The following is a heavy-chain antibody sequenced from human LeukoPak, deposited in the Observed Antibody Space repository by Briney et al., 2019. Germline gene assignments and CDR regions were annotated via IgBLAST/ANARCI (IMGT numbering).Heavy chain of an antibody. V-gene: IGHV3-11*04. Sequence: GGSLRLSCVTSGFSFSDYFMNWIRQAPGKGLEWLSFISSDGGNIYYTDSVKGRFTISRDNAKKTLYLDMNSLRVDDTAIYYCAKFLGELDAFDIWGQGTMVTVSS. CDR1: GFSFSDYF. J-gene: IGHJ3*02. D-gene: IGHD3-10*01. CDR2: ISSDGGNI. CDR3: AKFLGELDAFDI.